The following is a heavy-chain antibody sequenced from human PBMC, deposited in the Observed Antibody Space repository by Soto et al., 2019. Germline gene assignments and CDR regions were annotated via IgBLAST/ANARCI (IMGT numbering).Heavy chain of an antibody. V-gene: IGHV4-31*03. CDR1: GGTINNLGYC. CDR2: ISYGGST. D-gene: IGHD5-18*01. J-gene: IGHJ4*02. Sequence: SQTQPHTYTVSGGTINNLGYCWSWIRQHPGKGLDWIGCISYGGSTSYNPSLKSRVTISVDTSKNQFSLKLTSVTAADTAVYYCSRGILVWGQGALVTVSS. CDR3: SRGILV.